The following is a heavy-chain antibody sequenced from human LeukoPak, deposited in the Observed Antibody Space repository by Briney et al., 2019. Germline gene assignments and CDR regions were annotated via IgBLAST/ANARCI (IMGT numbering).Heavy chain of an antibody. CDR1: GYTFTSYG. J-gene: IGHJ6*02. Sequence: ASVKVSCKASGYTFTSYGISWVRQAPGQGLEWMGWISAYNGNTNYAQKLQGRVTMTTDTSTSTAYMELRSLRSDDTAVYYCARDGSLYGDSRYYYGMDVWGQGTTVNVSS. V-gene: IGHV1-18*01. CDR3: ARDGSLYGDSRYYYGMDV. D-gene: IGHD4-17*01. CDR2: ISAYNGNT.